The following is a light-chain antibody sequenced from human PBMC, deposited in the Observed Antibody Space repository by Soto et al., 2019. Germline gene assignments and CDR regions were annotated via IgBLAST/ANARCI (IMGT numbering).Light chain of an antibody. CDR1: QTLSNSF. J-gene: IGKJ1*01. CDR3: QQYGGPVPWT. CDR2: GAS. Sequence: EIALTQSPGTLSLSPGERATLSCRASQTLSNSFIAWYQHKPGQAPRLLIFGASIRATGIPDRFSGSGSGTDFTLTISRLEPEDFAVYYCQQYGGPVPWTFGQGTKVDIK. V-gene: IGKV3-20*01.